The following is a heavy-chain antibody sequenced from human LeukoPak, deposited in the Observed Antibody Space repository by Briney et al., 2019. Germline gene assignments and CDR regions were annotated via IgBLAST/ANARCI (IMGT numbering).Heavy chain of an antibody. CDR1: GFTFTNYA. CDR3: AKVFCSSTSCSTINGYYFDY. J-gene: IGHJ4*02. Sequence: GGSLRLSCVASGFTFTNYAMTWVRQAPGKGLEWVSAIGGSGGNTYYADPVKGRFTISRDNSKNTLYLQMNSLRAEDTAVYYCAKVFCSSTSCSTINGYYFDYWGQGTLVTVSS. D-gene: IGHD2-2*01. CDR2: IGGSGGNT. V-gene: IGHV3-23*01.